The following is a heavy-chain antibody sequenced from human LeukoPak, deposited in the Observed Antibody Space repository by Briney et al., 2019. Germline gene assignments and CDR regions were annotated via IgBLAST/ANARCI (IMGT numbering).Heavy chain of an antibody. Sequence: PGGSLRLSCAASGFTASNNYMSWVRQAPGKGLEWVSVIYSGGNTYYADSVKGRFTISRHNSMNTLYLQMNSLSTEDTAVYYCARGGGAARLFDYWGQGTLVTVSS. J-gene: IGHJ4*02. CDR1: GFTASNNY. V-gene: IGHV3-53*04. CDR2: IYSGGNT. CDR3: ARGGGAARLFDY. D-gene: IGHD6-6*01.